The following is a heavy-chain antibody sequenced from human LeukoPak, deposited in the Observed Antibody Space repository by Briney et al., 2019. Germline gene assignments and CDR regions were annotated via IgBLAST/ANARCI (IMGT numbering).Heavy chain of an antibody. CDR2: INHSGST. CDR1: GGSFSGYY. CDR3: ATRTSSSWYTIS. J-gene: IGHJ4*02. V-gene: IGHV4-34*01. D-gene: IGHD6-13*01. Sequence: AETLSLTCAVYGGSFSGYYWSWIRQPPGKGREWIGEINHSGSTNYNPSLKSRVTISVDTSKNQFSLKLSSVTAADTAVYYCATRTSSSWYTISWGQGTLVTVSS.